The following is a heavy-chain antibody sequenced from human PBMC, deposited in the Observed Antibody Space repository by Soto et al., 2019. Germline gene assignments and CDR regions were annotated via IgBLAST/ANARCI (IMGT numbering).Heavy chain of an antibody. CDR3: ARTTVTTYYFDY. CDR2: IYYSGST. J-gene: IGHJ4*02. D-gene: IGHD4-17*01. CDR1: GGSISSGGYY. Sequence: SETLSLTCTVSGGSISSGGYYWSWIRQHPGKGLEGIGYIYYSGSTSNNPSLKSRVTISVDTSKNQFSLKLSSVTAADTAVYYCARTTVTTYYFDYWGQGTLVTVPQ. V-gene: IGHV4-31*03.